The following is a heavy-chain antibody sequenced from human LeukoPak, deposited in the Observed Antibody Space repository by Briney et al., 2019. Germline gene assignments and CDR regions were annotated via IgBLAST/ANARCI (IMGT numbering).Heavy chain of an antibody. CDR1: GFTFSSYS. CDR2: ISSSSSTI. Sequence: GGSLRLSCAASGFTFSSYSMNWVRQAPGKGLGWVSYISSSSSTIYYADSVKGRFTISRDNAKNSLYLQMNSLRDEDTAVYYCARVWGYCSGGSCYFSDYWGQGTLVTVSS. CDR3: ARVWGYCSGGSCYFSDY. J-gene: IGHJ4*02. D-gene: IGHD2-15*01. V-gene: IGHV3-48*02.